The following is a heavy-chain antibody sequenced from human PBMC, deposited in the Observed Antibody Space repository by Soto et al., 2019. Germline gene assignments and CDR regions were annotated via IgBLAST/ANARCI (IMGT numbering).Heavy chain of an antibody. V-gene: IGHV1-18*01. CDR3: ARGGPNGYYESRAMVDS. J-gene: IGHJ4*02. CDR2: ISAYNGNT. Sequence: QVQLVQSGAEVKKPGASVKVSCKASGYTFTSYGISWVRQAPGQGLEWMGWISAYNGNTNYAQKLQGRVTMTTDTAKSTAYMELRSLRSDDTAVYYCARGGPNGYYESRAMVDSWGQGTLVTVSS. CDR1: GYTFTSYG. D-gene: IGHD3-22*01.